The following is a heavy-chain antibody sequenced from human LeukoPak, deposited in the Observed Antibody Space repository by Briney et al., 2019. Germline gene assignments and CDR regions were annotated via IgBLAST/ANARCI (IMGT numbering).Heavy chain of an antibody. CDR3: ARGGWFIVDY. J-gene: IGHJ4*02. Sequence: PGGSLRLSCAASGFTFSSYWMHWVRQAPGKGPVWVSRINSDGSSTSYADSVKGRFTISRDNAKNTLYLQMNSLRAEDTAVYYCARGGWFIVDYWGQGTLVTVSS. D-gene: IGHD3-10*01. CDR2: INSDGSST. V-gene: IGHV3-74*01. CDR1: GFTFSSYW.